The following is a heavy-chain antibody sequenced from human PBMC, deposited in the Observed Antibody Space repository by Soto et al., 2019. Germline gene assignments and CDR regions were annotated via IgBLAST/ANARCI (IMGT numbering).Heavy chain of an antibody. CDR2: ISSSSSTI. D-gene: IGHD2-15*01. Sequence: GGSLRLSCAASGFTFSSYSMNWFRQAPGKGLEWVSYISSSSSTIYYADSVKGRFTISRDNSKNTLYLQMNSLRDEDTAVYYCAKDRVVVVAATVYYYYYGMDVWGQGTTVTVSS. CDR3: AKDRVVVVAATVYYYYYGMDV. V-gene: IGHV3-48*02. J-gene: IGHJ6*02. CDR1: GFTFSSYS.